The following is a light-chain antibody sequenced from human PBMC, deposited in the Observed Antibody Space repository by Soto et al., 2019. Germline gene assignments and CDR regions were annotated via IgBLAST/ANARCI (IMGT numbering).Light chain of an antibody. J-gene: IGKJ4*01. CDR2: DAS. Sequence: EIVLTQSPATLSSSPGERATLSCRASQSVSSYLAWYQQKPGQAPSLLIYDASNRTTGIPARFSGSGSGTDFTLTISSLEPEDFAVYYCQQRSNCPLTFGGGTKVDIK. CDR1: QSVSSY. CDR3: QQRSNCPLT. V-gene: IGKV3-11*01.